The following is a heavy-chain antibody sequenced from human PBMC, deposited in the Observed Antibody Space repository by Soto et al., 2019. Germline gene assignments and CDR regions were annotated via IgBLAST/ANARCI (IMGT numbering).Heavy chain of an antibody. CDR3: ASWAWSGYYISSGQYGMDV. D-gene: IGHD3-3*01. V-gene: IGHV4-39*01. J-gene: IGHJ6*02. CDR1: GGSISSSSYY. Sequence: SETLSLTCTVSGGSISSSSYYWGWIRQPPGKGLEWIGSIYYSGSTYYNPSLKSRVTISVDTSKNQFSLKLSSVTAADTAVYYCASWAWSGYYISSGQYGMDVWGQGTTVTVSS. CDR2: IYYSGST.